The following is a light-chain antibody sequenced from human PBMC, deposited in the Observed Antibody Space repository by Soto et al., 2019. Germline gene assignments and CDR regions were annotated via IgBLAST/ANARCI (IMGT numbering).Light chain of an antibody. Sequence: ETVMTQSPATLSVSPGERVTLSCRASQSVRTNLVWYQQSPGQPPRLLIYGASDRVAGIPARFSGSGSGTEFILTISSLQSEDSAVYYCQQYKNWLALTFGGGTKVDIK. V-gene: IGKV3-15*01. CDR1: QSVRTN. J-gene: IGKJ4*01. CDR2: GAS. CDR3: QQYKNWLALT.